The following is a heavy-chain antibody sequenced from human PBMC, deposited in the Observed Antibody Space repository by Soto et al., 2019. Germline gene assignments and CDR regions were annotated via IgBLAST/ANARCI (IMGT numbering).Heavy chain of an antibody. Sequence: SVKVSCKTSGLSLTKYEIKWVRQAPGHGLEWLGGIIPNSGTANYAQKFQGRVTMTADESTSTAYMELSSLRSDDTAVYYCARTDSSSWYYFDYWGQGTLVTVSS. V-gene: IGHV1-69*13. CDR1: GLSLTKYE. CDR3: ARTDSSSWYYFDY. D-gene: IGHD6-13*01. CDR2: IIPNSGTA. J-gene: IGHJ4*02.